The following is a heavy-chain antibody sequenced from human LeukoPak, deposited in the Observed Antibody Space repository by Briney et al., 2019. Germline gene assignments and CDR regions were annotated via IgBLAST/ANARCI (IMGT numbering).Heavy chain of an antibody. J-gene: IGHJ6*03. D-gene: IGHD6-13*01. Sequence: SETLSLTCTVSGGSISTYYWNWIRQPAGKELEWIGRIYTSGSSYYSPSLKSRVTISVDTSKNQFSLNLSSVTAADTAVYYCARADYSSSWSHDYYYMDVWGKGTTVTVSS. V-gene: IGHV4-4*07. CDR1: GGSISTYY. CDR3: ARADYSSSWSHDYYYMDV. CDR2: IYTSGSS.